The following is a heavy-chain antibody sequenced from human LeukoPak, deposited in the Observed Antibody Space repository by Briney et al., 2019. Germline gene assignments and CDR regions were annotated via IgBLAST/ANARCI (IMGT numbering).Heavy chain of an antibody. V-gene: IGHV4-34*01. CDR3: ARVRWDSSSTEDY. CDR1: GGSFSGYY. D-gene: IGHD6-19*01. CDR2: IYHSGSN. Sequence: PSETLSLTCAVYGGSFSGYYWSWIRQPPGKGLEWIGEIYHSGSNNYNPSLKSRVTISVDSSKNQFSLRLTSVTAADTAVYYCARVRWDSSSTEDYWGQGTLVT. J-gene: IGHJ4*02.